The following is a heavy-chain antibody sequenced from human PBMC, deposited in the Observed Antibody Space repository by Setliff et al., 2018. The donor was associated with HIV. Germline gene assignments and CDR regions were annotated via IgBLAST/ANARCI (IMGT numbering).Heavy chain of an antibody. CDR2: ISSSSSTI. J-gene: IGHJ4*02. V-gene: IGHV3-48*01. CDR3: AKVPGTAASGVYYFDY. D-gene: IGHD6-13*01. Sequence: GGSLRLSCAASGFTFSSYSMNWVRQAPGKGLEWVSYISSSSSTIYYADSVKGRFSISRDNSKNTLYLQMNSLRAEDTAVYYCAKVPGTAASGVYYFDYWGQGTLVTVSS. CDR1: GFTFSSYS.